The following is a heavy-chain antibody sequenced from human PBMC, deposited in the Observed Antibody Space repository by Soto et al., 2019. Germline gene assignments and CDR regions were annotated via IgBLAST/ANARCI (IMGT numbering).Heavy chain of an antibody. CDR1: GYTFHNYG. CDR2: ISAYNHNT. CDR3: ATEARGYSYGY. J-gene: IGHJ4*02. V-gene: IGHV1-18*01. D-gene: IGHD5-18*01. Sequence: ASVKVSCXASGYTFHNYGVNWVRQAPGHGLEWMGRISAYNHNTHYAQNFEGRVTMTTDTSTSTAYMELSSLRSEDTAVYYCATEARGYSYGYWGQGTLVTVSS.